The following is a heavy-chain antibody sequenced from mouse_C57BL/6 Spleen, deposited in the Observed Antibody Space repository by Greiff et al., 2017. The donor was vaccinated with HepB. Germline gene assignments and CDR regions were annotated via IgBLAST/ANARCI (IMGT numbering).Heavy chain of an antibody. D-gene: IGHD2-2*01. CDR2: INPYNGGT. V-gene: IGHV1-19*01. CDR3: ATYGYDDAMDY. J-gene: IGHJ4*01. CDR1: GYTFTDYY. Sequence: VQLQQSGPVLVKPGASVKMSCKASGYTFTDYYMNWVKQSPGKSLEWIGVINPYNGGTSYNQKFKGKATLTVDKSSSTAYMELNSLTSEDSAVYYCATYGYDDAMDYWGKGTSVTVSS.